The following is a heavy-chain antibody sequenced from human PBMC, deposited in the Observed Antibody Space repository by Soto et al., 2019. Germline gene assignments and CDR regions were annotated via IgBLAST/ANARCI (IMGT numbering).Heavy chain of an antibody. V-gene: IGHV4-34*01. J-gene: IGHJ4*02. D-gene: IGHD6-6*01. CDR1: GGSFSGYY. Sequence: SETLSLTCAVYGGSFSGYYWSWIRQPPGKGLEWIGEINHSGSTNYNPSLKSRVTISVDTSKNQFSLKLSSVTAADTAVYYCARESGYSSSSMDYWGQGTLVTVSS. CDR2: INHSGST. CDR3: ARESGYSSSSMDY.